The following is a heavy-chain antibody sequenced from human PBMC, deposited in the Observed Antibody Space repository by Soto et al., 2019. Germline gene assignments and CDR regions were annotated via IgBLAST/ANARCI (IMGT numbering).Heavy chain of an antibody. D-gene: IGHD4-17*01. CDR1: EFTFSNYA. CDR3: ARGPPYSDSYFDH. V-gene: IGHV3-30*03. CDR2: ISYDGNNK. Sequence: GGSLRLSCAASEFTFSNYAMHWVRQAPGKGLQWLAVISYDGNNKYYADSVEGRFTISRDNSKNTVYLQMSSLRLEDTAVYYCARGPPYSDSYFDHWGQGTLVTVSS. J-gene: IGHJ4*02.